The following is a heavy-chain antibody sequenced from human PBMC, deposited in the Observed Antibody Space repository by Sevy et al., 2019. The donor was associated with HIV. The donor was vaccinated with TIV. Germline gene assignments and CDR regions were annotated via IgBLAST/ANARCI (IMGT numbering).Heavy chain of an antibody. V-gene: IGHV1-69*13. CDR3: ARGGGNGWYYFDY. D-gene: IGHD6-19*01. CDR2: IIPILGTT. J-gene: IGHJ4*02. Sequence: ASVKVSCKASGGIFRTYGISWVRQAPGQGPEWVGGIIPILGTTNYAQKFQGRVTISADEYTKTVHMELSSLRSEDTGAYYCARGGGNGWYYFDYWGQETLVTVSS. CDR1: GGIFRTYG.